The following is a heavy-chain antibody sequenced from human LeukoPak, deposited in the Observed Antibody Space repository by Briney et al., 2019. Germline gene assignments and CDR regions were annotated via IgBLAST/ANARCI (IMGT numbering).Heavy chain of an antibody. CDR1: GGSIISYF. CDR2: IFDSGTTNYNPST. J-gene: IGHJ4*02. CDR3: ARGGVTTIAQYDY. D-gene: IGHD5-12*01. V-gene: IGHV4-59*01. Sequence: SETLSLTCTVSGGSIISYFWSWIRQPPGKGPEWIGYIFDSGTTNYNPSTNYKPSLKSRVTVSLDTSKNHFSLKLSSVTAADTAVYFCARGGVTTIAQYDYWGQGILVTVSS.